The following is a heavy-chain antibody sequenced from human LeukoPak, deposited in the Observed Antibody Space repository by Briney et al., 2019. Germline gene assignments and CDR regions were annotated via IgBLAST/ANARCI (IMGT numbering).Heavy chain of an antibody. Sequence: PGRSLRLSCAAPGFTFSSYGMHWVRQAPGKGLDWVAFIHHDGSNKYYADSVRGRFTISRDNSKNTLYLQMNSLRAEDTAVYFCAKGDKMLTWRRTYNRFDPWGQGTLVTVSS. CDR2: IHHDGSNK. D-gene: IGHD3-16*01. CDR1: GFTFSSYG. V-gene: IGHV3-30*02. CDR3: AKGDKMLTWRRTYNRFDP. J-gene: IGHJ5*02.